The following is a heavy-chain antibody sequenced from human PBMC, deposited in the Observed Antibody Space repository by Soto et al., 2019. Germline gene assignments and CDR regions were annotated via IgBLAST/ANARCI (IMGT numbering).Heavy chain of an antibody. J-gene: IGHJ4*02. CDR3: ARDSRYCSSTSCYGPPQFDY. D-gene: IGHD2-2*01. CDR2: ISAYNGNT. CDR1: GYTLTSSY. Sequence: ASVKVSCKAPGYTLTSSYMHWVRQAPGQGLEWMGWISAYNGNTNYAQKLQGRVTMTTDTSTSTAYMELRSLRSDDTAVYYCARDSRYCSSTSCYGPPQFDYWGQGTLVTVSS. V-gene: IGHV1-18*04.